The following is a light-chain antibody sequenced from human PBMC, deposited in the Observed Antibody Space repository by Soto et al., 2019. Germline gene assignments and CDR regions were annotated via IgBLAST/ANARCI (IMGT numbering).Light chain of an antibody. Sequence: DIQMTQSPSTLSASVGDRVTITCRASQSISSWLAWYQQKPGKAPKLLIYKASSLESGVPSRFSGSGSGTEFTLTISCLQPDDFATYYCQKYNSYSSYTFGQGTKLEIK. V-gene: IGKV1-5*03. J-gene: IGKJ2*01. CDR3: QKYNSYSSYT. CDR2: KAS. CDR1: QSISSW.